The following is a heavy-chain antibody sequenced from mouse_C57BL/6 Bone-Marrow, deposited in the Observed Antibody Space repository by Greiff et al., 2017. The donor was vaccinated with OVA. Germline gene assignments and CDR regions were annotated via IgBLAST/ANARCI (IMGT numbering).Heavy chain of an antibody. CDR3: ARRMVTTKWDFYY. V-gene: IGHV1-85*01. D-gene: IGHD2-2*01. CDR2: TYPRDGST. J-gene: IGHJ2*01. Sequence: VQLQQSGPELVQPGASVKLSCKASGYTFTSYDINWVKQRPGQGLEWIGWTYPRDGSTKYNEKFKGKATLPVDTSSSTAYMELHSLTSEDSAVYCCARRMVTTKWDFYYWGQGTTLTVSS. CDR1: GYTFTSYD.